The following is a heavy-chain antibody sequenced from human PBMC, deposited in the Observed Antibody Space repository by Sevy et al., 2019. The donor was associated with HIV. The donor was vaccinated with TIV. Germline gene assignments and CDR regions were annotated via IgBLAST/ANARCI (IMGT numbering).Heavy chain of an antibody. CDR1: GFTFSSYA. CDR2: ISGSGGST. D-gene: IGHD2-15*01. Sequence: GGSLRLSCAASGFTFSSYAMSWVRQAPGKGLEWVSDISGSGGSTYYADSVKGRFTISRDNSKNTLYLQMNSLRAEDTAVYYCAKSPLVVVAATLDYWGQGTLVTVSS. J-gene: IGHJ4*02. CDR3: AKSPLVVVAATLDY. V-gene: IGHV3-23*01.